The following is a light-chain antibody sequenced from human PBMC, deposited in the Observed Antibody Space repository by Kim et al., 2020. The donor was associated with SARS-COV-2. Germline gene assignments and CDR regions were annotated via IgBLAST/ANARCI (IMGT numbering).Light chain of an antibody. Sequence: EIVLTQSPGTLSLSPGERATLSCRASQSVTDNYLGWYQQRPGQAPRLLIYEASTRATGIPERFSGSGSGTQFTLTISGLEPEDFAVYFCQQYGRSWTFGQGTKVEIK. V-gene: IGKV3-20*01. J-gene: IGKJ1*01. CDR2: EAS. CDR3: QQYGRSWT. CDR1: QSVTDNY.